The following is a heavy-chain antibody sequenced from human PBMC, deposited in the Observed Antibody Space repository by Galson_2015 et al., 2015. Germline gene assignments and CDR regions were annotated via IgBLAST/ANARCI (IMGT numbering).Heavy chain of an antibody. J-gene: IGHJ6*02. Sequence: SLRLSCAASGFTFSSYGMHWVRQAPGKELEWVSAISGSGGSTYYADSVKGRFTISRDNSKNTLYLQMNSLRAEDTAVYYCAKDPCGGDCYWAGYYYGMDVWGQGTTVTVSS. V-gene: IGHV3-23*01. CDR3: AKDPCGGDCYWAGYYYGMDV. CDR1: GFTFSSYG. D-gene: IGHD2-21*02. CDR2: ISGSGGST.